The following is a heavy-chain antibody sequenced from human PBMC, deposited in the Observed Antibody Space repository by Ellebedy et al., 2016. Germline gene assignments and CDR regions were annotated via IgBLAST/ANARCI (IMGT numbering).Heavy chain of an antibody. J-gene: IGHJ6*02. Sequence: GSLRLPXTVSGYSISSGHYWGWIRQPPGKGLEWIGSIYQSGSTYYNPSLQSRVTISVDTSKNHFSLKLSSVTPADTAVYHCARVKLLWFEDPGSDYYYGMDVWGQGTTVTVSS. CDR1: GYSISSGHY. D-gene: IGHD3-10*01. CDR3: ARVKLLWFEDPGSDYYYGMDV. CDR2: IYQSGST. V-gene: IGHV4-38-2*02.